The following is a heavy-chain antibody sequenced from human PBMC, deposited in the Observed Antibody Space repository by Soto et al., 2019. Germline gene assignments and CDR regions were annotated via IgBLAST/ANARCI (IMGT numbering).Heavy chain of an antibody. D-gene: IGHD4-17*01. J-gene: IGHJ4*02. V-gene: IGHV4-39*01. CDR3: ARLPLDYGDYFVDY. CDR2: IYYSGST. Sequence: QLQLQESGPGLVKPSETLSLTCTVSGGSISSSSYYWGWIRQPPGKGLEWIGSIYYSGSTYYNPSLKSRVTISVDTSKNQFSLKLSSVTAADTAVYYCARLPLDYGDYFVDYWGQGTLVTVSS. CDR1: GGSISSSSYY.